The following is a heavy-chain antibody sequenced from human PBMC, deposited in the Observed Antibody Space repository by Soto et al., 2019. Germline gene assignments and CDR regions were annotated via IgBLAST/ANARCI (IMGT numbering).Heavy chain of an antibody. V-gene: IGHV2-5*02. CDR1: GFSLSTSRVG. CDR3: AHAYGGRSLS. CDR2: IYWDDAK. D-gene: IGHD1-26*01. Sequence: QITLKESGPTLVKPTQTLTLTCTFSGFSLSTSRVGVGWIRQPPGKALEWLAVIYWDDAKTYRPSLKSRLTNTKATSKTQVALTMTNMDPVDTATYYCAHAYGGRSLSWGQGTLVTVSS. J-gene: IGHJ5*02.